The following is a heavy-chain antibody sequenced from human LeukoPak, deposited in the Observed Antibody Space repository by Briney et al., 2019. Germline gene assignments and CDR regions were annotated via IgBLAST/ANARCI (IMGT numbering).Heavy chain of an antibody. CDR3: ARDVLRINDLFDP. CDR2: INHSGST. CDR1: RGSSFTYL. Sequence: SETLSLTRILYRGSSFTYLRCWIREPPGKGRGWMGEINHSGSTNYNPSLKSRLTISLDTTNNQFSLKLTSRTAADTAVYYCARDVLRINDLFDPWGQGTLVTVSS. V-gene: IGHV4-34*01. D-gene: IGHD2/OR15-2a*01. J-gene: IGHJ5*02.